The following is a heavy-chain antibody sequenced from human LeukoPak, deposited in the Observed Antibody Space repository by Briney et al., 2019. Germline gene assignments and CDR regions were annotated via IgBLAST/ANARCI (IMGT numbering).Heavy chain of an antibody. D-gene: IGHD3-10*01. CDR2: ISPSGDST. V-gene: IGHV3-64*01. J-gene: IGHJ4*02. CDR1: GFTFSSFY. CDR3: ARGLYYGSGQYYSDY. Sequence: PGGSLRLSCAVSGFTFSSFYIHWVRQAPGKGLEYVSAISPSGDSTFYTNSVKGRSTISRDNSKNTLFLQMGSLTAEDMAVYYCARGLYYGSGQYYSDYWGQGTLVTVSS.